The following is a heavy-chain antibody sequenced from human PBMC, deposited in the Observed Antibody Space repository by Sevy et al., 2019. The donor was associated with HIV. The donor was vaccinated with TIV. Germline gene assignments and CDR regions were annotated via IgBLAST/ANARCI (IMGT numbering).Heavy chain of an antibody. J-gene: IGHJ4*02. CDR2: IYPGDSDT. D-gene: IGHD3-16*02. CDR3: ARRPTTFGGGIVSYYFDY. V-gene: IGHV5-51*01. CDR1: GYSFTSYW. Sequence: GESLKISCKGSGYSFTSYWIGWVRQMPGKGLEWMGIIYPGDSDTRYSPSFQGQVTISAEKSISTAYLQWSSLKASDTAMYYCARRPTTFGGGIVSYYFDYWGQGTLVTVSS.